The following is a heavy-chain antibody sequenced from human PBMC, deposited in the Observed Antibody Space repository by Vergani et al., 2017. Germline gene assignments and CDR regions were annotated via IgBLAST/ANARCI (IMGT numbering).Heavy chain of an antibody. J-gene: IGHJ6*02. Sequence: QVQLVESGGGLVKPGGSLRLSCAASGFTFSDYYMSWIRQAPGKGLEWVSYISSSSSTIYYADSVKGRFTISRDNAKNSLYLQMNSLRDEDTAVYYCARDLPLSDPDRGGMDVWGQGTTVTVSS. V-gene: IGHV3-11*04. CDR2: ISSSSSTI. CDR1: GFTFSDYY. D-gene: IGHD1-14*01. CDR3: ARDLPLSDPDRGGMDV.